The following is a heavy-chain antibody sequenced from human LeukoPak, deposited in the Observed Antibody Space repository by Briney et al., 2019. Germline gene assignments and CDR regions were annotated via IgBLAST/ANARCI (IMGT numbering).Heavy chain of an antibody. CDR3: ASIAVAGI. V-gene: IGHV3-30*03. CDR1: GFTFSSYG. Sequence: HPGGSLRLSCAASGFTFSSYGMHWVRQAPGKGLEWVAVISYDGSNKYYADSVKGRFTISRDNSKNTLYLHMSSLRAEDTAVYYCASIAVAGIWGQGTLVTVSS. CDR2: ISYDGSNK. J-gene: IGHJ4*02. D-gene: IGHD6-19*01.